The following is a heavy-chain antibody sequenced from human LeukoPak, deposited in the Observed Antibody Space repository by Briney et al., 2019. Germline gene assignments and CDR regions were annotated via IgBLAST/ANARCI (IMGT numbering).Heavy chain of an antibody. CDR1: GYTFTSYY. J-gene: IGHJ3*02. CDR3: ARGGVLAVAGSDAFDI. V-gene: IGHV1-46*01. D-gene: IGHD6-19*01. CDR2: INPSGGST. Sequence: ASVKVSCKASGYTFTSYYMHWVRQAPGQGLEWMGIINPSGGSTSYAQKFQGRVTMTRDTSTSTVYMELSSLRSEDTAVYYCARGGVLAVAGSDAFDIWGQGTMVTVSS.